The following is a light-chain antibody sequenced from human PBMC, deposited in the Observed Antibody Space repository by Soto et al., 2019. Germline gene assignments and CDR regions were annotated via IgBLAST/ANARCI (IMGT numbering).Light chain of an antibody. V-gene: IGKV3-20*01. J-gene: IGKJ1*01. CDR1: QSVSSSY. CDR2: GAS. Sequence: EIVLTQSPGTLSLSPGERATLSCRASQSVSSSYLAWYQQKPGQAPRLLISGASSRATGIPDRFSGSGSGTEFTLTISRLEPEEFAVYYCQQYGSSRRTFGQGTKVEIK. CDR3: QQYGSSRRT.